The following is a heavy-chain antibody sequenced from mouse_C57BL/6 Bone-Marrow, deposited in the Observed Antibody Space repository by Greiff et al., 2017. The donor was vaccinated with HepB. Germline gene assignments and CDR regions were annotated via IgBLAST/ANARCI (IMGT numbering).Heavy chain of an antibody. CDR3: ERGSWADYAMGY. V-gene: IGHV1-18*01. J-gene: IGHJ4*01. CDR2: INPNNGGT. CDR1: GYTFTDYN. Sequence: VQLQQSGPELVKPGASVKISCKASGYTFTDYNMDWVKQSHGKSLEWIGDINPNNGGTIYNQKFKGKATLTVDKSSSTAYMELRSLTSEDTAVYYCERGSWADYAMGYWGRGTAVTVSS. D-gene: IGHD4-1*01.